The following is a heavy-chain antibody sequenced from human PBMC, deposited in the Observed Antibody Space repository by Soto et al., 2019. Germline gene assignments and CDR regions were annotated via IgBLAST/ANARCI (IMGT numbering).Heavy chain of an antibody. V-gene: IGHV4-59*11. Sequence: PSETLSLTCTVSGGSISSHYWSWIRQSPGKGLEWIGYIYNSGSTKYNPSLKSRVTISVDTSKNHFSLKVSPVTAADTAVYYCARGQSSYYGYYFDYWGQGTLVTVSS. CDR2: IYNSGST. J-gene: IGHJ4*02. CDR3: ARGQSSYYGYYFDY. CDR1: GGSISSHY. D-gene: IGHD3-22*01.